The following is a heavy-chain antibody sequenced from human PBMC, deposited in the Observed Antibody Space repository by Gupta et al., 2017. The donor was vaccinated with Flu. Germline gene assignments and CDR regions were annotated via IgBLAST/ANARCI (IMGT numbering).Heavy chain of an antibody. CDR1: SHYW. CDR2: LKQDGSDQ. CDR3: ARGSHDSKYRCFET. Sequence: SHYWMSWVRHMPGKGLEWVATLKQDGSDQDYVDSVKGRFTISRDSAKNSLYLQMNGLRVEDTAVYYCARGSHDSKYRCFETWGQGTRATVSS. D-gene: IGHD4-4*01. V-gene: IGHV3-7*01. J-gene: IGHJ5*02.